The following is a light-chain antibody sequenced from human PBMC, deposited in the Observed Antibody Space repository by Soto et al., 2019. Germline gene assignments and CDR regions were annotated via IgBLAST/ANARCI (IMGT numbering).Light chain of an antibody. J-gene: IGLJ1*01. CDR2: EVS. CDR3: SSYAGNNHYV. V-gene: IGLV2-8*01. CDR1: SSDVGGYKY. Sequence: VLTQPPSASGSPGQSVTISCTGTSSDVGGYKYVSWYQQHPGKAPKLMIYEVSKRPSGVPDRFSGSKSGNTASLTVSGLQAEDEADYYCSSYAGNNHYVFGTGTKVTVL.